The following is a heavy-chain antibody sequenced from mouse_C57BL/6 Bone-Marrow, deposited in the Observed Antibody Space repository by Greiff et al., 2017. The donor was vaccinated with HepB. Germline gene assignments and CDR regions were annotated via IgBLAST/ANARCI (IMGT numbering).Heavy chain of an antibody. CDR2: IDPANGNT. J-gene: IGHJ2*01. Sequence: VQLQQSVAELVRPGASVKLSCTASGFNIKNTYMHWVKQRPEQGLEWIGRIDPANGNTKYAPKFQGKATITADTSSNTAYLQLSSLTSEDTAIYYCARENTSITTVKGYYFDYWGQGTTLTVSS. D-gene: IGHD1-1*01. CDR1: GFNIKNTY. V-gene: IGHV14-3*01. CDR3: ARENTSITTVKGYYFDY.